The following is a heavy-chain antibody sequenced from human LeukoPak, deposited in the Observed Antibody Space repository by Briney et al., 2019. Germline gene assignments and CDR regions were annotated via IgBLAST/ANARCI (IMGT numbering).Heavy chain of an antibody. Sequence: SETLSLTCTVSGGSISSSSYYWAWIRQPPGKGLEYIGSYSGSTYYNPSLKSRVTISVDTSKKQFSLKLSSVTAADTAVYYCARDQHYSLDYWGQEILVTVSS. J-gene: IGHJ4*02. D-gene: IGHD2-15*01. CDR3: ARDQHYSLDY. V-gene: IGHV4-39*02. CDR1: GGSISSSSYY. CDR2: YSGST.